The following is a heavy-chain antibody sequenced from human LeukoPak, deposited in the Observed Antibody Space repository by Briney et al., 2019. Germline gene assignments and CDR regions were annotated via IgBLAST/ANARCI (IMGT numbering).Heavy chain of an antibody. Sequence: SETLSLTCTVSGGSISSYYWSWIRQPPGKGLEWIGYIYYSGSTNYNPSLKSRVTISVDTSKNQFSLKLSSVTAADTAVYYCARLSWGDSSSFAHWGQGTLVTVSS. CDR1: GGSISSYY. J-gene: IGHJ4*02. V-gene: IGHV4-59*08. CDR3: ARLSWGDSSSFAH. CDR2: IYYSGST. D-gene: IGHD6-13*01.